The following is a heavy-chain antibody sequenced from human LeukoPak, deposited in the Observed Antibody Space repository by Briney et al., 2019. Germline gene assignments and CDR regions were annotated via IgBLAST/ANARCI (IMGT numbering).Heavy chain of an antibody. CDR1: GFTFSSYA. J-gene: IGHJ4*02. Sequence: GGSLRLSCAASGFTFSSYAMHWVRQAPGKGLEYVSGIGNNGRSAYYGNSVKGRFIISRDNSKNTLYLQMGSLRIEDMAVYYCARDYLSYFDWLPPHFDYWGQGTLVTVSS. CDR3: ARDYLSYFDWLPPHFDY. V-gene: IGHV3-64*01. CDR2: IGNNGRSA. D-gene: IGHD3-9*01.